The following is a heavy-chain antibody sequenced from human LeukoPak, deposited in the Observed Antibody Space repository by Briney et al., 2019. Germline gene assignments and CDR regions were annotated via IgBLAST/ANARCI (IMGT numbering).Heavy chain of an antibody. J-gene: IGHJ5*02. CDR1: GGSISSYY. CDR2: IYYSGST. Sequence: PSETLSLTCTASGGSISSYYWSWIRQPPGKGLEWIGYIYYSGSTNYNPSLKSRVTISVDTSKNQFSLKLSSVTAADTAVSYCTRDSYYGSGSYQGALDPWGQGTLVTVSS. CDR3: TRDSYYGSGSYQGALDP. D-gene: IGHD3-10*01. V-gene: IGHV4-59*01.